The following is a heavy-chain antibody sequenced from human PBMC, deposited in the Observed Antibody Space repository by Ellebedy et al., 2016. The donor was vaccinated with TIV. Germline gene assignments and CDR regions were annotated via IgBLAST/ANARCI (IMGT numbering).Heavy chain of an antibody. J-gene: IGHJ4*02. Sequence: GGSLRLSCAASGFTFSSFAMHWVRQAPGKGLEWLSVISSDGSNTYRADSVKGRFTITRDNSKNTLYLQMNRLRTEDTAVYFCAKGSSSGFTYDRVGFEYWGQGALVTVSS. V-gene: IGHV3-23*01. CDR1: GFTFSSFA. CDR2: ISSDGSNT. CDR3: AKGSSSGFTYDRVGFEY. D-gene: IGHD3-22*01.